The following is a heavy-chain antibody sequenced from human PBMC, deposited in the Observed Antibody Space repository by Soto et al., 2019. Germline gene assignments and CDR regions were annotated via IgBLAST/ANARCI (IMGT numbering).Heavy chain of an antibody. V-gene: IGHV4-30-4*01. Sequence: QVQLQESGPGLVKPSQTLSLTCNVSGGSMNHGDYYWSWVRQSPEKGLEWIGYIYVTGTTYYNPSFKSRVTISVDRSRSQFSLRLTSVTAEDTAVYFCARLYGSYIGAGNYFDSWGQGSLVTVSS. D-gene: IGHD1-26*01. CDR2: IYVTGTT. CDR1: GGSMNHGDYY. CDR3: ARLYGSYIGAGNYFDS. J-gene: IGHJ4*02.